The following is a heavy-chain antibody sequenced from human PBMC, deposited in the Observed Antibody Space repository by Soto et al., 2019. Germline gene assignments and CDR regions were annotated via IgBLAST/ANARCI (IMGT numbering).Heavy chain of an antibody. J-gene: IGHJ3*02. D-gene: IGHD3-10*01. Sequence: SVKVSCKASGGTFSSYTISWVRQAPGQGLEWMGRIIPILGIANYAQKFQGRVTITADKSTSTAYMELSSLRSEDTAVYYCARDQDSYGSGSYRAFDIWGQGTMVTVSS. CDR1: GGTFSSYT. CDR2: IIPILGIA. CDR3: ARDQDSYGSGSYRAFDI. V-gene: IGHV1-69*04.